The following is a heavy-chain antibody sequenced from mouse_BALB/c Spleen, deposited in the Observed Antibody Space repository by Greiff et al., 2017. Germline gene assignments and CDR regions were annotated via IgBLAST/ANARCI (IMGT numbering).Heavy chain of an antibody. V-gene: IGHV5-6-5*01. D-gene: IGHD1-1*01. J-gene: IGHJ3*01. Sequence: EVKLVEPGAGLVKPGASLKLSCAASGFTFSSYSMSWVRQTPEKRLEWVVSISSGGSTCYSDSVKGRFTISRDNARNILYLQMSSLRSEDAAMYYCESAPYYYGVATKVAYWGQGTLVTVSA. CDR3: ESAPYYYGVATKVAY. CDR2: ISSGGST. CDR1: GFTFSSYS.